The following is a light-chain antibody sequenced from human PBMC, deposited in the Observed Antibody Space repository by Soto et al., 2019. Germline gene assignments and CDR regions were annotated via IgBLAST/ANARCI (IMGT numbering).Light chain of an antibody. V-gene: IGLV2-14*01. CDR1: NNDVGGFNY. Sequence: QSVLAQPGSVSGTPGQSITISCSGTNNDVGGFNYVSWYQQFPGKAPRLVIYDVTHRPSGISDRLSGSRSGNTASLTISGLRAEDEADYYCTSFTSGIIPSVLGTGTKVTVL. J-gene: IGLJ1*01. CDR3: TSFTSGIIPSV. CDR2: DVT.